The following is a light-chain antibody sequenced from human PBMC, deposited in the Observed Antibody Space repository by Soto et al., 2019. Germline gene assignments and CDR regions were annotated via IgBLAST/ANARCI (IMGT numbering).Light chain of an antibody. V-gene: IGKV3D-15*01. Sequence: IVMTHSPATLSVSPWERATLSCRASQSVSIKLAWYQQKPGQAPRLLIYAASTRATGIPARFIGNGSGTEFTLTISSLQSEDFAVYYCQQYNNWWRFGQGTKVDIK. CDR1: QSVSIK. J-gene: IGKJ1*01. CDR3: QQYNNWWR. CDR2: AAS.